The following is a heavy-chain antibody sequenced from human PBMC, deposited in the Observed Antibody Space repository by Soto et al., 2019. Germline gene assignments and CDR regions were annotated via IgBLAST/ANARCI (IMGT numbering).Heavy chain of an antibody. Sequence: GGSLRLSCAASGFIFGSYSMSWVRQAPGKGPEWTSYIKSSGNNIYYADSVKGRFTISRDNAKNSLYLQMNSLRDEDTAVYYCAKVYWYDESAIFGFWGQGTLVTVSS. CDR1: GFIFGSYS. CDR3: AKVYWYDESAIFGF. J-gene: IGHJ4*02. CDR2: IKSSGNNI. D-gene: IGHD3-22*01. V-gene: IGHV3-48*02.